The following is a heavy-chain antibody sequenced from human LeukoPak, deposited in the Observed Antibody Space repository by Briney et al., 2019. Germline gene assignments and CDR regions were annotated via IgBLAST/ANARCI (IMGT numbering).Heavy chain of an antibody. CDR3: ARTPRIAAAETDY. D-gene: IGHD6-13*01. V-gene: IGHV4-59*12. J-gene: IGHJ4*02. CDR2: IYYSGST. CDR1: GGSISSYY. Sequence: SETLSLTCTVSGGSISSYYWSWIRQPPGKGLEWIGYIYYSGSTNYNPSLKSRVTISVDRSKNQFSLKLSSVTAADTAVYYCARTPRIAAAETDYWGQGTLVTVSS.